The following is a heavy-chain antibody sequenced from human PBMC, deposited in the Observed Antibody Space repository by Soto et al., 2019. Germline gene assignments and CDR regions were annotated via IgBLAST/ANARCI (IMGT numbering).Heavy chain of an antibody. CDR1: GYTFTGYY. J-gene: IGHJ4*02. CDR2: INPNSGGT. D-gene: IGHD6-13*01. CDR3: VRDSGAKLSSS. Sequence: ASVKVSCKASGYTFTGYYMHWVRQAPGQGLEWMGWINPNSGGTHYALKFQGRVTMTRDTSIMTAYMELSSLKSQDTAVYYCVRDSGAKLSSSWGQGTLVTVSS. V-gene: IGHV1-2*02.